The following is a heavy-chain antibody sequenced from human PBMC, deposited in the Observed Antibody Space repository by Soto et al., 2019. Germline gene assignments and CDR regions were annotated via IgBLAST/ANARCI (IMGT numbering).Heavy chain of an antibody. J-gene: IGHJ6*02. V-gene: IGHV4-34*01. CDR2: INHSGST. D-gene: IGHD3-3*01. Sequence: QVQIQQWGAGLLKPSETLSLTCAVYGGSFSGHYWSWIRQPPGKGLEWIGEINHSGSTNYNPSLKSRVTISVDSFKKQFSLKLSSVTAADTAVYYCARVSGANYDSWSGYSGFAYYGMDVWGQGTTVTVSS. CDR3: ARVSGANYDSWSGYSGFAYYGMDV. CDR1: GGSFSGHY.